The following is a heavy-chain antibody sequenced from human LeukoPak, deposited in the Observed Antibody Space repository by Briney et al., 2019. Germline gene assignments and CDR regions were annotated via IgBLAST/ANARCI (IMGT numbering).Heavy chain of an antibody. V-gene: IGHV3-23*01. D-gene: IGHD1-7*01. J-gene: IGHJ4*02. CDR1: GFTFSSYA. Sequence: GGTLRLSCAASGFTFSSYAMSWVRQAPGKGLEWVSAISDSGGSTYYADSVKGRFTISRDKSKNSLYLQMNSLRAEDTAVYHCAKHQGVTGTTLDYWGREPWSPSPQ. CDR3: AKHQGVTGTTLDY. CDR2: ISDSGGST.